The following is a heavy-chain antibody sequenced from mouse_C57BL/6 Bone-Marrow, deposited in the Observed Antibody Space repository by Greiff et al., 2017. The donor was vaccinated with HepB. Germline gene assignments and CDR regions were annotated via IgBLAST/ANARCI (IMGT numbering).Heavy chain of an antibody. CDR2: ISDGGSYT. CDR1: GFTFSSYA. CDR3: ARAYGSSIFAY. J-gene: IGHJ3*01. V-gene: IGHV5-4*01. Sequence: EVQLVESGGGLVKPGGSLKLSCAASGFTFSSYAMSWVRQTPEKRLEWVATISDGGSYTYYPDNVKGRFTITRDNAKNNLSLQISHLKSEDTAMYYCARAYGSSIFAYWGQGTLVTVSA. D-gene: IGHD1-1*01.